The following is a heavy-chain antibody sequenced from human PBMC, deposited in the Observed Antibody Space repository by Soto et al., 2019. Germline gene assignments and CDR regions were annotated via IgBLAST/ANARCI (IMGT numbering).Heavy chain of an antibody. Sequence: SETLSLTCTVSGGSISSFYWNWIRQSPGKGLEWIGYIHYTGTSNKNPSLQSRVTMSVDTANDQVSLKLYSVTAADTAVYYCARKGAGGYDKYGYVPGALVYWGQGIEVTVSS. J-gene: IGHJ4*02. CDR1: GGSISSFY. D-gene: IGHD2-2*03. CDR3: ARKGAGGYDKYGYVPGALVY. V-gene: IGHV4-59*01. CDR2: IHYTGTS.